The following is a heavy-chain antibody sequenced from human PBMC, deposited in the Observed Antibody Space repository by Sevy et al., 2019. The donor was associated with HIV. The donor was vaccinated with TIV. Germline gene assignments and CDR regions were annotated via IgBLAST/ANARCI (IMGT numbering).Heavy chain of an antibody. J-gene: IGHJ6*02. Sequence: SETLSLTCTVSGGSISSYYWSWIRQPPGKGLEWIGYIYYSGSTNYNPSLKSRVTISVDTSKNQFSLKLSSVTAADTAVYYCARVRSNYYYYGMDVWGQGTTVTVSS. CDR3: ARVRSNYYYYGMDV. CDR2: IYYSGST. D-gene: IGHD2-2*01. CDR1: GGSISSYY. V-gene: IGHV4-59*01.